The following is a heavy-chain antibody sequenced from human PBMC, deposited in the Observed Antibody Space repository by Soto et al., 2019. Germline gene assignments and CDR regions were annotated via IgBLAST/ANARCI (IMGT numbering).Heavy chain of an antibody. CDR3: ARSDGRY. CDR2: IFDSGST. J-gene: IGHJ4*02. Sequence: SETLSLTCSVSGYSIRSVGYYWSWLRLHPGKALEWIGDIFDSGSTFYNPSLKSRLSISLDTSKNQFSLMLSSVTAADTAVYYCARSDGRYWGQGTLVTVSS. V-gene: IGHV4-31*03. CDR1: GYSIRSVGYY.